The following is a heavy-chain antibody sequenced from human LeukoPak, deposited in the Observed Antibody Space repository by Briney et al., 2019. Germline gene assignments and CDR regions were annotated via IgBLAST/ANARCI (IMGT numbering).Heavy chain of an antibody. Sequence: PSETLSLTCAVYGGSFSGYYWSWIRQPPGKGLEWIGEINHSGSTNYNPSLKSRVTISVDTSKNQFSLKLSSVTAADTAVYYCATKDVAAAGTLYYSDYWGQGTLVTVSS. CDR1: GGSFSGYY. CDR3: ATKDVAAAGTLYYSDY. CDR2: INHSGST. D-gene: IGHD6-13*01. V-gene: IGHV4-34*01. J-gene: IGHJ4*02.